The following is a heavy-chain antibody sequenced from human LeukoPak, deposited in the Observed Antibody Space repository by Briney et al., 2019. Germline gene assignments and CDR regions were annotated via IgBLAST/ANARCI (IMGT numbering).Heavy chain of an antibody. CDR3: ATDLRYSSGRGY. CDR1: GYTLTELS. J-gene: IGHJ4*02. CDR2: FDPEDGET. Sequence: ASVKVSCKVSGYTLTELSMHWVRQAPGKGLEWMGGFDPEDGETIYAQKFQGGVTMTEDTSTDTAYMELSSLRSEDTAVYYCATDLRYSSGRGYWGQGTLVTVSS. D-gene: IGHD6-19*01. V-gene: IGHV1-24*01.